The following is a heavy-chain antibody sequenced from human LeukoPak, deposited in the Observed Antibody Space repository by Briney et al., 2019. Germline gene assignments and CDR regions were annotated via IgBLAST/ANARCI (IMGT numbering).Heavy chain of an antibody. CDR1: GGSISNTNW. CDR3: SRENGAFSPFGY. V-gene: IGHV4-4*02. J-gene: IGHJ4*02. D-gene: IGHD2-8*01. CDR2: ISLTGLT. Sequence: AGTLSLTCGVSGGSISNTNWWSWVRQPPGQGLEWIGKISLTGLTHYNPSLESRVTVSLDKSKNQLSLNLTSVTAADTAVYYCSRENGAFSPFGYWGQGTLVTV.